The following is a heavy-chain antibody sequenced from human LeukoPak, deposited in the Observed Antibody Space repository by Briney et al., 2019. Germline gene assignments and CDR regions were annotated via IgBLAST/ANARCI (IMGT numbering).Heavy chain of an antibody. CDR2: IIPILGTA. J-gene: IGHJ4*02. D-gene: IGHD3-10*01. Sequence: ASVKVSCKASGGTFSNYGISWVRQAPGQGLEWMGGIIPILGTANYAQKFQGRVTITADQSTSTAYMELSSLRSEDTAVYYCARNYYGSGSYEYYFDYWGQGTLVTVSP. V-gene: IGHV1-69*13. CDR3: ARNYYGSGSYEYYFDY. CDR1: GGTFSNYG.